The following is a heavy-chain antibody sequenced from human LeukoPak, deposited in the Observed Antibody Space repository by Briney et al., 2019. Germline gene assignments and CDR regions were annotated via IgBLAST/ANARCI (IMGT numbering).Heavy chain of an antibody. V-gene: IGHV1-69*13. CDR3: ARDSMRVNYYDSSGYYVLDY. D-gene: IGHD3-22*01. J-gene: IGHJ4*02. CDR1: GGTFSSYA. CDR2: IIPIFGTA. Sequence: GASVKVSCKASGGTFSSYAISWVRQAPGQGLEWMGGIIPIFGTANYAQKFQGRVTITADESTSTAYMELSSLRSEDTAVYYCARDSMRVNYYDSSGYYVLDYWGQGTLVTVSS.